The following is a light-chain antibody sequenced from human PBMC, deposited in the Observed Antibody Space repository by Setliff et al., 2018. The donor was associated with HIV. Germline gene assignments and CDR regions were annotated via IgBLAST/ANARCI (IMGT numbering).Light chain of an antibody. V-gene: IGLV2-11*01. J-gene: IGLJ1*01. CDR1: STDVGGYDS. CDR3: CSYGGPSTFYV. Sequence: QSALTQPRSVSGSPGQSVTISCTTTSTDVGGYDSVSWYQQLPGKAPKLLIYDVNKRPSGFPDRFSGSKSGNTASLTISGLQAADEADYYCCSYGGPSTFYVFGTGTKVPS. CDR2: DVN.